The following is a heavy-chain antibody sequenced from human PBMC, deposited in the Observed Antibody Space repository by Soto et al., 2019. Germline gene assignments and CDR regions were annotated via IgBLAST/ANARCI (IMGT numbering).Heavy chain of an antibody. CDR3: ARGRPYDFWSASNWFDP. J-gene: IGHJ5*02. CDR2: IYYSGST. D-gene: IGHD3-3*01. Sequence: SETLSLTCTVSGGSISSYYWSWIRQPPGKGLEWIGYIYYSGSTNYDPSLKSRVTISVDTSKNQFSLKLSSVTAADTAVYYCARGRPYDFWSASNWFDPWGQGTLVTVSS. CDR1: GGSISSYY. V-gene: IGHV4-59*01.